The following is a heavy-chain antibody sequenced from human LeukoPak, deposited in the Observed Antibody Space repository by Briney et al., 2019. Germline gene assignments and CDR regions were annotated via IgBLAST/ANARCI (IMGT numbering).Heavy chain of an antibody. CDR1: GGTFSSYA. Sequence: GASVKVSCKASGGTFSSYAISWVRQAPGQGLEWMGRIIPILGIANYAQKFQGRVTITADKSTSTAYMELSSLRSEDTAVYYCASGYSSRWARGYFQHWGQGTLVTVSS. D-gene: IGHD6-19*01. J-gene: IGHJ1*01. CDR2: IIPILGIA. CDR3: ASGYSSRWARGYFQH. V-gene: IGHV1-69*04.